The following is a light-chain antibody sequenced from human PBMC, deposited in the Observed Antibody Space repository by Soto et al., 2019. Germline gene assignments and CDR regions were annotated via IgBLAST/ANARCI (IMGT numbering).Light chain of an antibody. Sequence: DIQMTQSPSTLSASVGDRVTITCRASRSISTWLAWYQQKPGKAPKLLIYDASSLESGVPSRFSGSGSGTEFTLTISSLQPDDFATYYCQQYYTYSWTFGQGTKVDIK. CDR3: QQYYTYSWT. J-gene: IGKJ1*01. CDR1: RSISTW. CDR2: DAS. V-gene: IGKV1-5*01.